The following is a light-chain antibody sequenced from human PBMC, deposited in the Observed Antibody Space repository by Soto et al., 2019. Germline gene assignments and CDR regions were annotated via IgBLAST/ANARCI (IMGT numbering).Light chain of an antibody. CDR1: QSVSST. CDR2: VAS. Sequence: EIVMTQSPATLSVSPGARATLSCRARQSVSSTLAWYQQKPGQTPKLLIYVASTRATGIPARFSGSGSGTEFTLTISSLQSEDFAVYYCQQYNVWPLTFGGGTKVEFK. V-gene: IGKV3-15*01. CDR3: QQYNVWPLT. J-gene: IGKJ4*01.